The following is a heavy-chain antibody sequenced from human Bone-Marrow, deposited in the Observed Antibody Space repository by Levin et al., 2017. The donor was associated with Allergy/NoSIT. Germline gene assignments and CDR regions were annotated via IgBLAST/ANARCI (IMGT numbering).Heavy chain of an antibody. V-gene: IGHV3-23*01. D-gene: IGHD3-16*01. Sequence: PGGSLRLSCEASGFPFSSHAMSWVRQAPGKGPEWVSSISGSGGTKYYADSVRGRFYISRDNSQNTLYLQMNSLRVEDTAIFFCAKDPVWGEYTLYPIFDYWGQGMLVTVSS. CDR2: ISGSGGTK. CDR3: AKDPVWGEYTLYPIFDY. CDR1: GFPFSSHA. J-gene: IGHJ4*02.